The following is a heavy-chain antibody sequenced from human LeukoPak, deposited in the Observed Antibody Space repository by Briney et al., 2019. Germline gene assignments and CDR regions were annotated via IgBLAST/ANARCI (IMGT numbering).Heavy chain of an antibody. CDR2: IIPIFGTA. J-gene: IGHJ4*02. V-gene: IGHV1-69*13. CDR1: EGTFSSYA. D-gene: IGHD2-2*01. Sequence: SVKVSCKASEGTFSSYAISWVRQAPGQGLEWMGGIIPIFGTANYAQKFQGRVTITADESTSTAYMELGSLRSEDTAVYYWARALGYCSSTSCYPDDYWGQGTLVTVSS. CDR3: ARALGYCSSTSCYPDDY.